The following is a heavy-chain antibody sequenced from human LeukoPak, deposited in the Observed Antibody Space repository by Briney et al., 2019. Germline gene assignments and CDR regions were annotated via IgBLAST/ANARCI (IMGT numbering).Heavy chain of an antibody. CDR1: GVSISSGDYY. V-gene: IGHV4-30-4*01. Sequence: PSETLSLTCTVSGVSISSGDYYWSWIRQPPGKALEWIGFIYYSGTTYYNPSLKSRVSISVDTSNNQFYLRLSSVTAADTAVYYCARVRYNWNADDYWGQETLVTVSS. CDR3: ARVRYNWNADDY. CDR2: IYYSGTT. D-gene: IGHD1-1*01. J-gene: IGHJ4*02.